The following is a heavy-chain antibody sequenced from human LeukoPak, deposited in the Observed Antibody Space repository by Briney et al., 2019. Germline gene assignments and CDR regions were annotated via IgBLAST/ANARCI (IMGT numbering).Heavy chain of an antibody. D-gene: IGHD2-21*02. J-gene: IGHJ3*02. CDR1: GGSISSYY. CDR3: ARAESPYCGGDCYPKEDAFDI. CDR2: IYTSGST. Sequence: SETLSLTCTVSGGSISSYYWSWIRQPAGKGLEWIGCIYTSGSTNYNPSLKSRVTMSVDTSKNQFSLKLSFVTAADTAVYYCARAESPYCGGDCYPKEDAFDIWGQGTMVTVSS. V-gene: IGHV4-4*07.